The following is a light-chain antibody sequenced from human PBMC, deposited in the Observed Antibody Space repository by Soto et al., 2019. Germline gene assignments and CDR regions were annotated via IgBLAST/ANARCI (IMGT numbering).Light chain of an antibody. CDR3: QQYDSLPFT. J-gene: IGKJ4*01. CDR2: DAS. V-gene: IGKV1-33*01. Sequence: DIQMTQSPSSLSASVGDRVTITCQASQDISNYLNWYQQKPGKAPKLLIYDASNLETGVSSRVRGSGSGTDFTLTINSLQPEDIATDYCQQYDSLPFTFGGGAKVEIK. CDR1: QDISNY.